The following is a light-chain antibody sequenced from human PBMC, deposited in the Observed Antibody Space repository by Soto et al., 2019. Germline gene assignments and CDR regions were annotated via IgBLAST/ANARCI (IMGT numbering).Light chain of an antibody. J-gene: IGKJ4*01. CDR2: GAS. V-gene: IGKV3-20*01. CDR3: QQYNNWPRVT. CDR1: ESISRDY. Sequence: EIVLTQSPGTLSLSPGQRATLSCRASESISRDYLAWYQQRLGQAPRLLIYGASSGATGIPDRFSGSGYGTDFTLTISRLEPEDFAIYYCQQYNNWPRVTLGGGTKVDIK.